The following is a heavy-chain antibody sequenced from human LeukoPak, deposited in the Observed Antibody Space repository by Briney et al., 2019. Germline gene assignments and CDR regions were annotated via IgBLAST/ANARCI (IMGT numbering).Heavy chain of an antibody. CDR2: VSGSGDST. CDR1: GFTFSSHA. D-gene: IGHD2-2*01. Sequence: TRGSLRLSCAGSGFTFSSHAMSWVRQAPGKGLEWVSAVSGSGDSTYYADSVKGRFTISRDYSKNTLFLQMNSLRDEDTALYYCAKSDCSSIYCYVLDYWGQGTLVTVSS. J-gene: IGHJ4*02. CDR3: AKSDCSSIYCYVLDY. V-gene: IGHV3-23*01.